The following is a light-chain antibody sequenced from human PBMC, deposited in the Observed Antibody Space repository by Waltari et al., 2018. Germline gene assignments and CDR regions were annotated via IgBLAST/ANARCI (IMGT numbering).Light chain of an antibody. J-gene: IGKJ4*01. CDR2: WAS. Sequence: DIVLTQSPDSLAVSLGERATISCRSSQSVFHTNNKNYLAWYQQKPGQPPRLLFYWASTLQSVVPDRFSGSWSVTDFTLAISSLQAEAVATYFCQQYYSSPLTFGGGTKVEFK. CDR3: QQYYSSPLT. V-gene: IGKV4-1*01. CDR1: QSVFHTNNKNY.